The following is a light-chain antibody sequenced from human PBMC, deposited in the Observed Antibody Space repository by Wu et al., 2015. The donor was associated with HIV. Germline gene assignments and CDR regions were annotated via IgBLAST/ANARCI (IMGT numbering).Light chain of an antibody. CDR2: DAS. CDR1: RSVNYA. Sequence: ETVLTQSPATLSFSPGETATLSCRASRSVNYALARYQQISGQAPRLLIYDASNRAPGIPDRFSGSGSGTDFILTINSLEPEDSAIYYCQQHANWPLTFGQGTRLEIK. J-gene: IGKJ5*01. CDR3: QQHANWPLT. V-gene: IGKV3-11*01.